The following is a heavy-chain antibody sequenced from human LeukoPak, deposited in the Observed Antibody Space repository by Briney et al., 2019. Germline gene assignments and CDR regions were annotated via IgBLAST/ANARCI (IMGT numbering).Heavy chain of an antibody. CDR1: GGSISSYY. CDR2: IYYSGST. Sequence: SETLSLICTVSGGSISSYYWSWIRQPPGKTLEWIGFIYYSGSTIYNPSLKSRVTISVDTSKNQFSLRLSSVTAADTAVYYCARLTYGDIWGQGTMVTVSS. CDR3: ARLTYGDI. J-gene: IGHJ3*02. V-gene: IGHV4-59*08. D-gene: IGHD2-8*01.